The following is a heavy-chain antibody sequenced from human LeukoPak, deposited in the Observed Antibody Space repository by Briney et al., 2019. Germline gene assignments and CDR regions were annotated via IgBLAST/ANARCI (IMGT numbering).Heavy chain of an antibody. Sequence: PSETLSLTCTVSGCSISSYYWSWIRQPPGKGLEWIGYIYYSGSPNYNPSLKSRVTISVDTSKNQFSLKLSSVTAADTAVYYCARLTYSSGWYKGDAFDIWGQGTMVTVSS. CDR1: GCSISSYY. J-gene: IGHJ3*02. CDR3: ARLTYSSGWYKGDAFDI. D-gene: IGHD6-19*01. CDR2: IYYSGSP. V-gene: IGHV4-59*01.